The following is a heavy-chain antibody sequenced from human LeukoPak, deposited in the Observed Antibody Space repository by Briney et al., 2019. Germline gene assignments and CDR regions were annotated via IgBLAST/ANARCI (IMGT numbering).Heavy chain of an antibody. J-gene: IGHJ4*02. V-gene: IGHV4-34*01. CDR3: TRVGEIYYDSSGYYYFDY. CDR1: GGSFSGYN. Sequence: PSETLSLTSAVYGGSFSGYNWSWIRQPPGKGLEWSGEINHSGSTNYNPSLKSRVTISVDTSKKQFSLKLSSVTASDTAVYYCTRVGEIYYDSSGYYYFDYWGQGTLVTVSS. D-gene: IGHD3-22*01. CDR2: INHSGST.